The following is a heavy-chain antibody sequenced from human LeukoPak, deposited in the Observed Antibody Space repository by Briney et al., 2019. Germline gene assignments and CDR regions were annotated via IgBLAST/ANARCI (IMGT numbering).Heavy chain of an antibody. CDR3: ARNFLTLPY. CDR2: IKEDGSEK. Sequence: PGGSLRLSCAASGFTFSNYWMNWVRQAPGKGLEWVANIKEDGSEKYYVDSVKGRFTVSRDNTKNSLYLQMNSLRVEDTAVYYCARNFLTLPYWGQGTLVTVSP. V-gene: IGHV3-7*01. CDR1: GFTFSNYW. J-gene: IGHJ4*02.